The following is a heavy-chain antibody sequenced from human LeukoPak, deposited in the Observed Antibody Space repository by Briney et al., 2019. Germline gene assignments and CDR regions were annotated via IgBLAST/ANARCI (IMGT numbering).Heavy chain of an antibody. Sequence: GGSLRLSCAASGLTFSCYWMHWVRQAPGKGLVCVSRINSAGSSTSYADSVKGRFTLSRDNAKNTLYLQMNSLRAEDTAVYYCARVGHYYGSGSYAHWGQGTLVTVSS. CDR3: ARVGHYYGSGSYAH. J-gene: IGHJ4*02. V-gene: IGHV3-74*01. CDR2: INSAGSST. D-gene: IGHD3-10*01. CDR1: GLTFSCYW.